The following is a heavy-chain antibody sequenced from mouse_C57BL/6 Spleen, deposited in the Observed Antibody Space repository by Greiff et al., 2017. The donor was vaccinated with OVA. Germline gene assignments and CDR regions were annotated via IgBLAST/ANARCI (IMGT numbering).Heavy chain of an antibody. V-gene: IGHV1-26*01. CDR1: GYTFTDYY. CDR3: ARTYDGYYVFAY. D-gene: IGHD2-3*01. J-gene: IGHJ3*01. Sequence: LVEPGASVKISCKASGYTFTDYYMNWVKQSHGKSLEWIGDINPNNGGTSYNQKFKGKATLTVDKSSSTAYMELRSLTSEDSAVYYCARTYDGYYVFAYWGQGTLVTVSA. CDR2: INPNNGGT.